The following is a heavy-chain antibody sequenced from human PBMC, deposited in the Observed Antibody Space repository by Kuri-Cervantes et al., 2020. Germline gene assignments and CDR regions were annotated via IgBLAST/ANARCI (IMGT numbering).Heavy chain of an antibody. J-gene: IGHJ6*02. CDR3: ARDLCSSTSCYIVYYYYGMDV. CDR1: GFTFSNYA. Sequence: GESLKISCAASGFTFSNYALHWVRQAPGKGLEWVVVISYDGNQKYYADSVKGRFTISRDNSKNTLYLQMNSLRAEDTAVYYCARDLCSSTSCYIVYYYYGMDVWGQGTTVTVSS. V-gene: IGHV3-30-3*01. CDR2: ISYDGNQK. D-gene: IGHD2-2*02.